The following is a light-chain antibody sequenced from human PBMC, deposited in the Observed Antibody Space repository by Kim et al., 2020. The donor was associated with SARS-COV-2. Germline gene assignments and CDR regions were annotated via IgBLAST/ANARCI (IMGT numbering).Light chain of an antibody. CDR3: QHYFPWPLI. J-gene: IGKJ4*01. Sequence: VSPGEGATLSCRASQDVGDSLAWYQQKPGQAPTLLIYDAATRAYGVPTKFSGSGSGTDFTLTISSLQSEDFADYYCQHYFPWPLIFGGGTKVDIK. CDR2: DAA. V-gene: IGKV3-15*01. CDR1: QDVGDS.